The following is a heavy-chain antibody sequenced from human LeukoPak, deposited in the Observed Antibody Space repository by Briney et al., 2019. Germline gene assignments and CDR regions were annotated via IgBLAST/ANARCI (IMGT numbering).Heavy chain of an antibody. D-gene: IGHD3-22*01. J-gene: IGHJ4*02. V-gene: IGHV3-49*03. Sequence: GGSLRLSCTASGFTSGAYAMSWFRQAPGKGREWVGFIRSKAYGGTTEYAASVKGRFTISRDDSKSIAYLQMNSLKAEDTAVYYCTRQIKPYYDSSGSAFIVDYWGQGTLVTVSS. CDR2: IRSKAYGGTT. CDR3: TRQIKPYYDSSGSAFIVDY. CDR1: GFTSGAYA.